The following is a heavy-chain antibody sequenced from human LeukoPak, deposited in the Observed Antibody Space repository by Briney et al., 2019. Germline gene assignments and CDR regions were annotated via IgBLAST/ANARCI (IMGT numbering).Heavy chain of an antibody. J-gene: IGHJ4*02. CDR2: IYYSGST. CDR3: ARRGSSWPFDY. D-gene: IGHD6-13*01. CDR1: GGSISSSSYY. V-gene: IGHV4-39*01. Sequence: SETLSLTCTVSGGSISSSSYYWGWIRQPPGKGLEWIGTIYYSGSTDYNPSLKSRVTISVDTSKNQFSLKLSSVTAADTAVYYCARRGSSWPFDYWGQGTLVTVSS.